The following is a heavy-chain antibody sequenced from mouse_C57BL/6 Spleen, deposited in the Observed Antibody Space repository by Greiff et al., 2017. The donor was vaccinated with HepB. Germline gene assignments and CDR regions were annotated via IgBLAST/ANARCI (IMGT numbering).Heavy chain of an antibody. V-gene: IGHV1-42*01. Sequence: VQLQQSGPELVKPGASVKISCKASGYSFTGYYMNWVKQSPEKSLEWIGEINPSTGGTTYNQKFKAKATLTVDKSSSTAYMQLKSLTSEDSAVYYCAKGDYYGSSSLEYWGQGTTLTVSS. CDR3: AKGDYYGSSSLEY. J-gene: IGHJ2*01. D-gene: IGHD1-1*01. CDR2: INPSTGGT. CDR1: GYSFTGYY.